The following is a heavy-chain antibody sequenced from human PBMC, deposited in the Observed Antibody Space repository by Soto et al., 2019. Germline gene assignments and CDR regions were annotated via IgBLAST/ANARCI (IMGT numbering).Heavy chain of an antibody. CDR1: GFTFSSYE. D-gene: IGHD1-26*01. J-gene: IGHJ4*02. V-gene: IGHV3-7*03. CDR2: INQDGSEK. CDR3: ARDYPGGSYYDY. Sequence: GGSLRLSCAASGFTFSSYEMSWVRQAPGKGLEWVARINQDGSEKYYVDSVKGRFTISRDNAKNSLYLQMNSLRAEDTAVYYCARDYPGGSYYDYWGQGTLVTVSS.